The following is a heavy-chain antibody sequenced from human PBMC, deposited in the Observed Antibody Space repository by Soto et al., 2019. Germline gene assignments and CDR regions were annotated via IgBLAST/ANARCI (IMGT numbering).Heavy chain of an antibody. J-gene: IGHJ4*02. Sequence: EVQLLESGGGLVQPGGSPRLSCAASGFTFSSYAMSWVRQAPGKGLEWVSTLSSSGGSTYYADSVKGRFTISRDNSKNTLYLQMNSLRAADTAVYYCAKDVGVSYGFDYWGQGTLVTVSS. D-gene: IGHD4-17*01. CDR3: AKDVGVSYGFDY. CDR1: GFTFSSYA. V-gene: IGHV3-23*01. CDR2: LSSSGGST.